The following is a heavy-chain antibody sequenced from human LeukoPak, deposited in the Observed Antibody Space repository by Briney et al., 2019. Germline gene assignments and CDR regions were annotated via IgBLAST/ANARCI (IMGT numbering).Heavy chain of an antibody. CDR2: ISHDGSNK. Sequence: GGSLRLSCAASGFTFSSYAMHWVRQAPGKGLEWVAVISHDGSNKYYADSVKGRFTISRDNSKNTLYLQMNSLRAEDTAVYYCARSDRRVGASLDYFDYWGQGTLVTVSS. CDR1: GFTFSSYA. J-gene: IGHJ4*02. CDR3: ARSDRRVGASLDYFDY. V-gene: IGHV3-30*04. D-gene: IGHD1-26*01.